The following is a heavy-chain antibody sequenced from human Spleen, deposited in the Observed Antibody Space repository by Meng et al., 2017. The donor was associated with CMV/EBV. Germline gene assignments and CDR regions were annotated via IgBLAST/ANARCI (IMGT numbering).Heavy chain of an antibody. CDR2: IYYSGST. CDR3: AREELGGFDY. CDR1: GGSISSSSYY. V-gene: IGHV4-39*07. Sequence: QLQLHGSGPGLVKPSETLSLTCTVSGGSISSSSYYWGWIRQPPGKGLEWIGSIYYSGSTYYNPSLKSRVTISVDTSKNQFSLKLSSVTAADTAVYYCAREELGGFDYWGQGTLVTVSS. D-gene: IGHD7-27*01. J-gene: IGHJ4*02.